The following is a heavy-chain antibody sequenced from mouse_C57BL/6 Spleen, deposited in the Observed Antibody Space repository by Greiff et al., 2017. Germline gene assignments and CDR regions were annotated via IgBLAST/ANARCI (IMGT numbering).Heavy chain of an antibody. Sequence: VQLQQPGAELVKPGASVKLSCKASGYTFTSYWMHWVKQRPGQGLEWIGMIHPNSGSTNYHEKFKRKATLTVDKSSSTAYMQLSSLTSEDAAVYYCARSWVTTGYYFDYWGQGTTLTVSS. CDR2: IHPNSGST. CDR1: GYTFTSYW. CDR3: ARSWVTTGYYFDY. D-gene: IGHD2-2*01. V-gene: IGHV1-64*01. J-gene: IGHJ2*01.